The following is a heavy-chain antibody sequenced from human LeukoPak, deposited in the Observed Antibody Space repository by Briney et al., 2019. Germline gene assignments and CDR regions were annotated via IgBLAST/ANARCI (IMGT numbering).Heavy chain of an antibody. J-gene: IGHJ4*02. CDR2: ISGDGGST. CDR3: ARDSSSSGWYLPHY. D-gene: IGHD6-19*01. CDR1: GFTFDDYA. V-gene: IGHV3-43*02. Sequence: PGGSLRLSCAASGFTFDDYAMHWVRQAPGKGLEWVSLISGDGGSTYYADSVKGRFTISRDNSKNSLYLQMNSLTSDDTAVYYCARDSSSSGWYLPHYWGQGTLVTVSS.